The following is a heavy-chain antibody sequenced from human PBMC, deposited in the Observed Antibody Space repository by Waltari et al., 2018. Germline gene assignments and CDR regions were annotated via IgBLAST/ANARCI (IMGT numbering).Heavy chain of an antibody. CDR2: ISNDETTL. CDR1: GFRFRNSW. D-gene: IGHD3-10*01. Sequence: EEQLLESGGGLVQPGDSLRLYCAASGFRFRNSWMNWVRQATGKGLVWVARISNDETTLTYADSVKGRFTISRDNAKNTVYLQMKRLRADDTAVYYCARLAPRTYRSPVPGRHYYYGMDVWGQGTTVTVSS. V-gene: IGHV3-74*03. CDR3: ARLAPRTYRSPVPGRHYYYGMDV. J-gene: IGHJ6*02.